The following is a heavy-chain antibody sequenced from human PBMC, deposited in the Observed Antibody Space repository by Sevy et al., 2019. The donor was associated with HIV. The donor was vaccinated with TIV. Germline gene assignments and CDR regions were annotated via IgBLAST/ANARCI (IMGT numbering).Heavy chain of an antibody. CDR1: GFTFSNAW. CDR3: TAPGVRGDYYYYYGMDV. V-gene: IGHV3-15*01. D-gene: IGHD3-10*01. CDR2: IKSKTDGGTT. Sequence: GGSLRLSCAASGFTFSNAWMSWVRQAPGKGLEWVGRIKSKTDGGTTDYAAPVKGRFTISREDTKNTLYLQMNSLKTVGTAVDYCTAPGVRGDYYYYYGMDVWGQGTTVTVSS. J-gene: IGHJ6*02.